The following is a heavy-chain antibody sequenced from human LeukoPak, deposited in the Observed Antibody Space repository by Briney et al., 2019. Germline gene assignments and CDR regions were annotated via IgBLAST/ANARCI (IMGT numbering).Heavy chain of an antibody. J-gene: IGHJ4*02. D-gene: IGHD1-26*01. Sequence: GGSLRLSCVTSGFPFSTYSMNWARQAPGKGLEWLSYITSTSDTIYYADSVKGRFTISRDNAKSSLYLQMNSLRAEDTAVYYCASFPWDLRPTWGQGTLVSVAS. CDR3: ASFPWDLRPT. CDR1: GFPFSTYS. V-gene: IGHV3-48*01. CDR2: ITSTSDTI.